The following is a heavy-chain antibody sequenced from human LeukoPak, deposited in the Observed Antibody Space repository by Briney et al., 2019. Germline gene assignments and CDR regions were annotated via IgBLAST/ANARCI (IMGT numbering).Heavy chain of an antibody. CDR1: GFTFSSYG. D-gene: IGHD2-15*01. Sequence: PGGSLRLSCAASGFTFSSYGMSWVRQAPGEGLEWVSTISDRGDRAYNADSVKGRFTISRDNSKNTLYLQMNSLRAEDTAVYYCAKVPWVVVVAVAPFFDYWGQGTLVAVSS. CDR3: AKVPWVVVVAVAPFFDY. CDR2: ISDRGDRA. J-gene: IGHJ4*02. V-gene: IGHV3-23*01.